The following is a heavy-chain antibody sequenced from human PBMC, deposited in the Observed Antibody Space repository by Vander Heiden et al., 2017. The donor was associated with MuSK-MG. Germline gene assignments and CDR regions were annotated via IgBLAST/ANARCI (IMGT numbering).Heavy chain of an antibody. D-gene: IGHD6-19*01. CDR2: IFSNDEK. J-gene: IGHJ4*02. Sequence: QVPLKESGPVLVKPTETLTLTRTVPGSSPSNTGMGVGWIRQPPGKALEWLAHIFSNDEKSYSTSLKSRLTISKDTSKSQVVLTMTNMDPVDTATYYCARIRDSGWLDYWGQGTLVTVSS. CDR1: GSSPSNTGMG. CDR3: ARIRDSGWLDY. V-gene: IGHV2-26*01.